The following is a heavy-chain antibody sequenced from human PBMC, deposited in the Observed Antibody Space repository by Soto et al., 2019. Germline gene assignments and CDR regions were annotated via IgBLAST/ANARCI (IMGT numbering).Heavy chain of an antibody. Sequence: PSETLSLTCTVSGASINDFYWSWIRQTPGKGLEWVGFMYHSETTKYNPSLKGRVNMSLDTSKNQVSLHLKSVTAADTAVYYCARANSSTWYKLEYKWFDPWGQGTQVTVSS. CDR2: MYHSETT. CDR3: ARANSSTWYKLEYKWFDP. D-gene: IGHD6-13*01. CDR1: GASINDFY. V-gene: IGHV4-59*01. J-gene: IGHJ5*02.